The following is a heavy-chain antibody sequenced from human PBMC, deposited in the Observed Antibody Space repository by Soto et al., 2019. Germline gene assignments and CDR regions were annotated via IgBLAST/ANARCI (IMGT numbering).Heavy chain of an antibody. V-gene: IGHV3-33*01. D-gene: IGHD1-26*01. Sequence: PVGSLRLSCAASGFSFSKYAMHWVRQAPGKGLEWVAVIWYDGSNKYYADSVKGRFTISKDNSQTTVYLQMNSLRAEDSAVYYCTRDPYGGSRYYFDSWGQGTLVTVSS. CDR2: IWYDGSNK. CDR3: TRDPYGGSRYYFDS. J-gene: IGHJ4*02. CDR1: GFSFSKYA.